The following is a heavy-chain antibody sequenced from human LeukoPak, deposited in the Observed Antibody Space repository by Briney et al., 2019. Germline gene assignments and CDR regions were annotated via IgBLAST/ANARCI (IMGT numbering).Heavy chain of an antibody. CDR3: ARGTGSGSYYFGY. D-gene: IGHD3-10*01. J-gene: IGHJ4*02. Sequence: GGSLRLSCAASGFTFSSYAMTWVRQAPGKGLEWVSGISDSGGSTFNADSVKGRFTISRDNSKNTLHLQMNSLRAEDTAAYYCARGTGSGSYYFGYWGQGTLVTVSS. CDR2: ISDSGGST. CDR1: GFTFSSYA. V-gene: IGHV3-23*01.